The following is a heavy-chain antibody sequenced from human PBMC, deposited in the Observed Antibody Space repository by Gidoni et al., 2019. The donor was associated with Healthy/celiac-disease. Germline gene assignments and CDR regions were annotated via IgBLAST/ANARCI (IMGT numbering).Heavy chain of an antibody. J-gene: IGHJ3*02. CDR3: ASRGWYAFDI. CDR1: VGSISSSSYY. Sequence: QLQLQESGPGLVNPSATLSLTCTVPVGSISSSSYYWGWLRQPPGKGLEWMGSIYYSGITYYNPSIKRRVTIYVDTSKNQFSMKLSSVTAADTAVYYCASRGWYAFDIWGQGTMVTVSS. V-gene: IGHV4-39*01. D-gene: IGHD3-10*01. CDR2: IYYSGIT.